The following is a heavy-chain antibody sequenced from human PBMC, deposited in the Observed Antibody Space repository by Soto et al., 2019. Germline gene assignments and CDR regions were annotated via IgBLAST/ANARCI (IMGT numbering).Heavy chain of an antibody. D-gene: IGHD3-22*01. J-gene: IGHJ3*02. Sequence: EASVKVSCKASGGTFSSYAISWVRQAPGQGLEWMGGIIPIFGTANYAQKFQGRVTITADKSTSTAYMELSSLRSEDTAVYYCAREEYYYDSSGYYPDAFDIWGQGTMVTVSS. CDR1: GGTFSSYA. CDR3: AREEYYYDSSGYYPDAFDI. CDR2: IIPIFGTA. V-gene: IGHV1-69*06.